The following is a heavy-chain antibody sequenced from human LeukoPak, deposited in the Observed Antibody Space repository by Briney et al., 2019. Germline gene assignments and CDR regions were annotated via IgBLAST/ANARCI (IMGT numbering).Heavy chain of an antibody. Sequence: GASAKVSCKASGYTFTSYAMHWVRQAPGQRLEWMGWINAGNGNTKYSQKFQGRVTITRDTSASTAYMELSSLRSEDTAVYYCARDRILWFGDHGMDVWGQGTTVTVSS. CDR3: ARDRILWFGDHGMDV. V-gene: IGHV1-3*01. D-gene: IGHD3-10*01. J-gene: IGHJ6*02. CDR2: INAGNGNT. CDR1: GYTFTSYA.